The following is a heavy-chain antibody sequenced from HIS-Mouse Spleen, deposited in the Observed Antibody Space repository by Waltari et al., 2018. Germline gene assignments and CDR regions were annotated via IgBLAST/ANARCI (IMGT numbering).Heavy chain of an antibody. V-gene: IGHV4-39*07. Sequence: QLQLQESGPGLVKPSETLSLTCTVSGGSISSSSYYWGWIPQSPGKGLEWIGSIYYSGSTYYNPSLKSRVTISVDTSKNQFSLKLSSVTAADTAVYYCARGRRYYGSGSYGSLDYWGQGTLVTVSS. J-gene: IGHJ4*02. CDR3: ARGRRYYGSGSYGSLDY. D-gene: IGHD3-10*01. CDR1: GGSISSSSYY. CDR2: IYYSGST.